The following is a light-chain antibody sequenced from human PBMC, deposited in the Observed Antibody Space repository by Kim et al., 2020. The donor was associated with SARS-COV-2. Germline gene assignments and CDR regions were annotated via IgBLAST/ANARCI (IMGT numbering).Light chain of an antibody. V-gene: IGKV3-20*01. Sequence: PGERATVCCRGSQSVSSTDVGWYQEEPGEARRRRMYGASSRATGMPGRGSGGGSGADLAGTSSRLGAGECAVYDCQQYGSSPWTFGQGTKVDIK. J-gene: IGKJ1*01. CDR3: QQYGSSPWT. CDR2: GAS. CDR1: QSVSSTD.